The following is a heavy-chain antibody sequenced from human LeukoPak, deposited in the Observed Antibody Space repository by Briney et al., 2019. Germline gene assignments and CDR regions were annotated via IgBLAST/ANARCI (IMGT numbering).Heavy chain of an antibody. D-gene: IGHD3-10*01. CDR3: ARHSNFQAYYYGSGHMDV. Sequence: PSETLSLTCTVSGGSINSYYWSWIRQPPGKGLEWIGYIYYAGSTNYNPSLKSRITISVDTSKNQFSLKLSSVTAADTAVYYCARHSNFQAYYYGSGHMDVWGKGTTVTISS. V-gene: IGHV4-59*08. CDR1: GGSINSYY. J-gene: IGHJ6*03. CDR2: IYYAGST.